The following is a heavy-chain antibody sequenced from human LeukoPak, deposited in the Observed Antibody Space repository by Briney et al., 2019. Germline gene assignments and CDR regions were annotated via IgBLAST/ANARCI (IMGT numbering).Heavy chain of an antibody. CDR3: TRSLNWICGY. CDR1: GFTFSGST. V-gene: IGHV3-73*01. D-gene: IGHD1-20*01. J-gene: IGHJ4*02. CDR2: VGNKASSYAT. Sequence: GGSLKLSCAASGFTFSGSTMHWVRQASGKGLEWVGRVGNKASSYATAYAASVKGRFTISRDDSKNTAYLQMNSLKTEDTAVYYCTRSLNWICGYWGQGIPVTVSS.